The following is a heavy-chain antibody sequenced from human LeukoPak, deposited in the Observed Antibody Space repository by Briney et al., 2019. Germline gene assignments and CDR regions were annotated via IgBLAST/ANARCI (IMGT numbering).Heavy chain of an antibody. J-gene: IGHJ4*02. Sequence: GGSLRLSCAASGFSFSSYAMNWVRQAPGKGLEWVGRIKSKTDGGTTDYAAPVKGRFTISRDDSKNTLYLQMNSLKTEDTAVYYCTTDLPSITMVRGVIIANWYFDYWGQGTLVTVSS. CDR1: GFSFSSYA. D-gene: IGHD3-10*01. V-gene: IGHV3-15*01. CDR3: TTDLPSITMVRGVIIANWYFDY. CDR2: IKSKTDGGTT.